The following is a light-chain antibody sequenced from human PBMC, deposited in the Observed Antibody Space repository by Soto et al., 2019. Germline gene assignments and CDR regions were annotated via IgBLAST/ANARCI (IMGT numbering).Light chain of an antibody. J-gene: IGLJ2*01. V-gene: IGLV1-40*01. CDR3: QSYDSSLSGSV. CDR1: RSNIGATYG. CDR2: GNT. Sequence: QSIQTQPPSVSGAPGQRVTISCTGSRSNIGATYGVHWYQQLPGTAPKLLIYGNTNRPSGVPDRFSGSKSGTSASLAITGLQAEDEADYYCQSYDSSLSGSVFGGGTKLTVL.